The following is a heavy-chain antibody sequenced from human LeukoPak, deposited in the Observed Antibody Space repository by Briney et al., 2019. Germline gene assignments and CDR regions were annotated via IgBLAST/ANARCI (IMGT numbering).Heavy chain of an antibody. J-gene: IGHJ5*02. D-gene: IGHD6-13*01. V-gene: IGHV3-11*01. CDR3: AREVEGDSSSWYADFSPKSTYNWFDP. CDR2: ISSSGSTI. CDR1: GFTFSDYY. Sequence: ESGGSLRPSCAASGFTFSDYYMSWIRQAPGKGLEWVSYISSSGSTIYYADSVKGRFTISRDNAKNSLYLQMNSLRAEDTAVYYCAREVEGDSSSWYADFSPKSTYNWFDPWGQGTLVTVSS.